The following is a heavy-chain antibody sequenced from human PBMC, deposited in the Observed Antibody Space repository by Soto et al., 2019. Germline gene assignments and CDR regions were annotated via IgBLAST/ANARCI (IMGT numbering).Heavy chain of an antibody. J-gene: IGHJ6*02. V-gene: IGHV4-4*07. CDR1: GGSISSYY. CDR3: ARAIGYCSGGSCRRLVDV. D-gene: IGHD2-15*01. CDR2: IYTSGST. Sequence: SETLSLTCTVSGGSISSYYWSWIRQPAGKGLEWIGRIYTSGSTNYNPSLKSRVTMSVDTSKNQFSLKLSSVTAADTAVYYCARAIGYCSGGSCRRLVDVWGQGTTVTVSS.